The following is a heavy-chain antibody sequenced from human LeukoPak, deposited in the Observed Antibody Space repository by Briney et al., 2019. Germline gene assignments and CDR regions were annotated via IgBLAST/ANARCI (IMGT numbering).Heavy chain of an antibody. Sequence: GGSLRLSCAASGFTFSSYWMTWVRQAPGKGLEWVANISQAGSQKYYVDSVKGRFTISRGNAKNSLYLQMNSLRVEDTAVYYCARDPDCTSDVCFDYWGQGTLVTVSS. D-gene: IGHD2-8*01. CDR2: ISQAGSQK. CDR1: GFTFSSYW. CDR3: ARDPDCTSDVCFDY. J-gene: IGHJ4*02. V-gene: IGHV3-7*01.